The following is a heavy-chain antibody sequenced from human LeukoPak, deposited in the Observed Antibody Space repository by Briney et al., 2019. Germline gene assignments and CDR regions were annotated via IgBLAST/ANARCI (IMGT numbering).Heavy chain of an antibody. V-gene: IGHV3-7*03. J-gene: IGHJ1*01. D-gene: IGHD3-3*01. CDR2: IKQDGGQK. CDR1: GFTFNSYW. CDR3: ARDLDDLNTLPPLFQH. Sequence: GGSLRLSCAASGFTFNSYWMSWVRQAPGKGLEWVANIKQDGGQKFYVDSVKGRFTISRDNAKNSLYLQMNNLRAEDTAVYYCARDLDDLNTLPPLFQHWGQGTLVTVSS.